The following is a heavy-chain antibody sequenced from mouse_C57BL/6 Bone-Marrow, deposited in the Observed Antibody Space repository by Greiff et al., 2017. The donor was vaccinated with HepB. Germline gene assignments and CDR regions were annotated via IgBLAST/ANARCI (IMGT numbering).Heavy chain of an antibody. J-gene: IGHJ3*01. CDR1: GYTFTSYW. CDR2: IYPGSGST. Sequence: QVQLQQPGAELVKPGASVKMSCKASGYTFTSYWITWVKQRPGQGLEWIGDIYPGSGSTNYNEKFKSKATLTVDTSSSTAYMQLSSLTSEDSAVYYCARQNGYYRAWFAYWGQGTLVTVSA. CDR3: ARQNGYYRAWFAY. D-gene: IGHD2-3*01. V-gene: IGHV1-55*01.